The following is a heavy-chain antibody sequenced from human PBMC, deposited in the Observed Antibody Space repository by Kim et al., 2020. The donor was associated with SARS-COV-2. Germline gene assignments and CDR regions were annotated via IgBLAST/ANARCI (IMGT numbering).Heavy chain of an antibody. D-gene: IGHD6-19*01. CDR1: GFTFSSYA. CDR2: ISYDGSNK. J-gene: IGHJ4*02. Sequence: GGSLRLSCAASGFTFSSYAMHWVRQAQGKVLEWVAAISYDGSNKYYADSVKGRFTISRDNSKNTLYLQMNSLRAEDTAVYYCARDLVVAVAGMPEYYFDYWVQGTLFTVSS. CDR3: ARDLVVAVAGMPEYYFDY. V-gene: IGHV3-30*04.